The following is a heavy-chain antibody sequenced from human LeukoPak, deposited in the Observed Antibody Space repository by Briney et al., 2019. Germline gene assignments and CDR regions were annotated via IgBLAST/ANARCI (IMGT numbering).Heavy chain of an antibody. CDR3: ARVKGRDGYNFLDY. CDR1: GGSISSYY. V-gene: IGHV4-59*12. D-gene: IGHD5-24*01. J-gene: IGHJ4*02. CDR2: IYYSGST. Sequence: SETLSLTCTVSGGSISSYYWSWIRQPPGKGLEWIGYIYYSGSTNYNPSLKSRVTISVDTSKNQFSLKLSSVTAADTAVYYCARVKGRDGYNFLDYWGQGTLVTVSS.